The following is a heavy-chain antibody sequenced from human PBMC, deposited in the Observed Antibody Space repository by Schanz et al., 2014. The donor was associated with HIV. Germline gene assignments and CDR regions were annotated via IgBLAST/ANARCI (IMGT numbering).Heavy chain of an antibody. D-gene: IGHD2-21*02. CDR2: ISYDGSNK. CDR3: ARAGVTDLFDH. Sequence: VQLVESGGGLVQPGRSLRLSCAASGFTFDEYAMHWVRQAPGKGLEWVAVISYDGSNKYYADSVKGRFTISRDNSKNTLYLQMNSLRAEDTAVYYCARAGVTDLFDHWGQGTLVTVSS. V-gene: IGHV3-30-3*01. CDR1: GFTFDEYA. J-gene: IGHJ4*02.